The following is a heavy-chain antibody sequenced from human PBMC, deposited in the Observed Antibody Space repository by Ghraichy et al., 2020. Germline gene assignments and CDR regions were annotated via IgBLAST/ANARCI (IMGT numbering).Heavy chain of an antibody. CDR1: GFIFGAYA. CDR2: IRNKASGETT. V-gene: IGHV3-49*04. CDR3: ATLGGNEAWDRVWFDP. J-gene: IGHJ5*02. D-gene: IGHD3-16*01. Sequence: SCTASGFIFGAYAVTWVRQAPGKGLEWIGFIRNKASGETTQYAASVKDRFTISRDDSKSIAYLQLRSLRAEDTAVYYCATLGGNEAWDRVWFDPWGQGTLVTVSP.